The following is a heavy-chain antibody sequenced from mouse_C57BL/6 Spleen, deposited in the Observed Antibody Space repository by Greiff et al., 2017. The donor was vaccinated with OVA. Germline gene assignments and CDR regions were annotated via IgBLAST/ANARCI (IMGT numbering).Heavy chain of an antibody. V-gene: IGHV1-50*01. CDR3: ARGDLLWYAMDY. J-gene: IGHJ4*01. Sequence: QVQLQQPGAELVKPGASVKLSCKASGYTFTSYWMPWVKQRPGQGLEWIGEIDPSDSYTNYHQKFKGKATLTVDTSSSTAYMQLSSLTSEDSAVYYCARGDLLWYAMDYWGQGTSVTVSS. D-gene: IGHD2-1*01. CDR1: GYTFTSYW. CDR2: IDPSDSYT.